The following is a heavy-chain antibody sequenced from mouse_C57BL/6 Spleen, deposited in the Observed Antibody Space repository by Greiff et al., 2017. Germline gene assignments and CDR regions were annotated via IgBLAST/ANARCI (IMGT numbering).Heavy chain of an antibody. CDR3: AREDYYGSSYWYFDV. Sequence: VQLVESGPELVKPGASVKISCKASGYAFSSSWMNWVKQRPGKGLEWIGRIYPGDGDTNYNGKFKGKATLTADKSSSTAYMQLSSLTSEDSAVYFCAREDYYGSSYWYFDVWGTGTTVTVSS. V-gene: IGHV1-82*01. CDR1: GYAFSSSW. CDR2: IYPGDGDT. D-gene: IGHD1-1*01. J-gene: IGHJ1*03.